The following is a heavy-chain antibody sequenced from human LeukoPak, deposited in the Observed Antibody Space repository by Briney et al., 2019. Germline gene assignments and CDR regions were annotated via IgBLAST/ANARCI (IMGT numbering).Heavy chain of an antibody. D-gene: IGHD6-13*01. CDR2: IYSSGRT. Sequence: SETLSLTCTVSGGSISSGSYYWSWIRQPAGKGLEWIGRIYSSGRTNYNPSLKSRVTISIDTSKNQFSLKLSSVTAADTAVYYCARVTSSSWYLIFDYWGQGTLVTVSS. J-gene: IGHJ4*02. V-gene: IGHV4-61*02. CDR1: GGSISSGSYY. CDR3: ARVTSSSWYLIFDY.